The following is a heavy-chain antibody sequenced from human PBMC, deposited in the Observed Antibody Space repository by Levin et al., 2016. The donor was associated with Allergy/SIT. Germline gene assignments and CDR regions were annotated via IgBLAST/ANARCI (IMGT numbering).Heavy chain of an antibody. V-gene: IGHV5-51*01. CDR3: ARGVPGRQYYDFWSGYDLVRFDP. Sequence: VRQMPGKGLEWMGIIYPGDSDTRYSPSFQGQVTISADKSISTAYLQWSSLKASDTAMYYCARGVPGRQYYDFWSGYDLVRFDPWGQGTLVTVSS. D-gene: IGHD3-3*01. CDR2: IYPGDSDT. J-gene: IGHJ5*02.